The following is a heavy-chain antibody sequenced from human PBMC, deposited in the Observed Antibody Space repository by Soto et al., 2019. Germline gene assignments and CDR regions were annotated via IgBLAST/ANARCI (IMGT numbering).Heavy chain of an antibody. CDR2: ISHRRIT. Sequence: NPSETLSLTCGVSGGSFSGYFWTWIRQPPGGGLEWIGEISHRRITTYNPSLKSRVTISLDTGRNHISLKLTSVTAADTAVYYCVREEAVQWFSKGYYGMDVWGQGTTVTVSS. CDR1: GGSFSGYF. V-gene: IGHV4-34*01. CDR3: VREEAVQWFSKGYYGMDV. D-gene: IGHD6-13*01. J-gene: IGHJ6*02.